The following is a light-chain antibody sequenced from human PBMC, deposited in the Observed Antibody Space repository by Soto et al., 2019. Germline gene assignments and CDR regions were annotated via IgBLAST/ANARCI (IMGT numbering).Light chain of an antibody. CDR3: SSYATSILEV. V-gene: IGLV2-14*03. Sequence: QSALTQPASLSVSPGQSITISCTLTSSDVGGYNFVSWYQQHSGKAPKLMIYDVSNRPSGVSDRFSASKSGNTASLTIFGLQAEDEADYYCSSYATSILEVFGTGTTVTVL. CDR2: DVS. J-gene: IGLJ1*01. CDR1: SSDVGGYNF.